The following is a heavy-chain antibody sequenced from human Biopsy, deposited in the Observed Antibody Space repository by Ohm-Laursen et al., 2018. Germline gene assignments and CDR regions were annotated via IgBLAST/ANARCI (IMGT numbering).Heavy chain of an antibody. V-gene: IGHV1-69*06. CDR3: ATKLTGYFHH. J-gene: IGHJ1*01. D-gene: IGHD3-9*01. CDR1: GGTFSNYG. CDR2: NIPILGTG. Sequence: ASVKVSCKGPGGTFSNYGVNWVRQAPGQGLEWLGGNIPILGTGNYAPKFQDRVTVAADTSTSTATMELRSLRSDDTAVYYCATKLTGYFHHWGQGTLVIVSS.